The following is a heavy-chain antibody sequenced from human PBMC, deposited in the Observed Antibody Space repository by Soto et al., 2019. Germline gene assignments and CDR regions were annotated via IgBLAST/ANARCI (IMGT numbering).Heavy chain of an antibody. Sequence: EVQLVQSGAEVKKPGESLRISCKGSGYSFTSYWISWVRQMPGKGLEWMGRIDPRDSYTNYSPSFQGHVTISSDKSISPAYLQWSSLKASDPAIYYCARHYNILTGYEYWGQGTLVTVSS. CDR3: ARHYNILTGYEY. D-gene: IGHD3-9*01. CDR2: IDPRDSYT. CDR1: GYSFTSYW. V-gene: IGHV5-10-1*01. J-gene: IGHJ4*02.